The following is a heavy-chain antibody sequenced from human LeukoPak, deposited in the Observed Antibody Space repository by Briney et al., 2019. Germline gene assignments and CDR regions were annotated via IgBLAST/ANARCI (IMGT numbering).Heavy chain of an antibody. CDR1: GFTFSSYA. V-gene: IGHV3-30-3*01. J-gene: IGHJ4*02. D-gene: IGHD1-26*01. CDR3: ARSVPYSGSFPFDY. Sequence: GGSLRLSCAASGFTFSSYAMHWVRQAPGKGLEWVAVISYDGSNKYYADSVKGRFTISRDNSKNTLYLQMNSLRAEDTAVYYCARSVPYSGSFPFDYWGQGTLVTVSS. CDR2: ISYDGSNK.